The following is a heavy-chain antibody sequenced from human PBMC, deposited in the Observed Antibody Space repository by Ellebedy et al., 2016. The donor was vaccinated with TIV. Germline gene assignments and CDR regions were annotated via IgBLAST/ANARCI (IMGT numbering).Heavy chain of an antibody. Sequence: GGSLRLSCATSGFTFSSYSMNWVRQAPGKGLEWVAYISSSSLSTYYADSVKGRFTISRDNVKKILYVQMNSLRAEDTAVYYCASSKPHFYYSGMDVWGQGTTVTVSS. D-gene: IGHD1-14*01. CDR3: ASSKPHFYYSGMDV. J-gene: IGHJ6*02. V-gene: IGHV3-48*04. CDR2: ISSSSLST. CDR1: GFTFSSYS.